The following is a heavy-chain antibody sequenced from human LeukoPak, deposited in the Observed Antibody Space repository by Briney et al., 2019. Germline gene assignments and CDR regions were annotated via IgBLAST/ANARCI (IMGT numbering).Heavy chain of an antibody. V-gene: IGHV4-61*02. J-gene: IGHJ5*02. Sequence: SQTLSLTCTVSGGSISSGSYYWSWLRQPAGKGLEWIGRIYTSGSTNYNPSLKSRVTISVDTSKNQFSLKLSSVTAADTAVYYCARGDPPYYYDSSGYLAEVWFDPWGQGTLVTVSS. CDR1: GGSISSGSYY. CDR3: ARGDPPYYYDSSGYLAEVWFDP. D-gene: IGHD3-22*01. CDR2: IYTSGST.